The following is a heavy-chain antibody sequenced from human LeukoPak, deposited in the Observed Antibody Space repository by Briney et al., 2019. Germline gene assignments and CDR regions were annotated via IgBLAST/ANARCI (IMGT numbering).Heavy chain of an antibody. CDR1: GGSFSGYY. CDR3: ARASHDYGDYSHFDY. CDR2: INHSGST. J-gene: IGHJ4*02. D-gene: IGHD4-17*01. Sequence: SETLSLTCAVYGGSFSGYYWSWTRQLPGKGLEWIGEINHSGSTNYNPSLKTRVTISVDKSKNQFSLKLSSVTAADTAVYYCARASHDYGDYSHFDYWGQGTLVTVSS. V-gene: IGHV4-34*01.